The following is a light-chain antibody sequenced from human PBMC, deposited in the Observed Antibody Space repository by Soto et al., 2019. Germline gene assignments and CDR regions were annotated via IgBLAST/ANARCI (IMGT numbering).Light chain of an antibody. CDR2: AAS. J-gene: IGKJ5*01. V-gene: IGKV1-39*01. CDR3: QQSYSTPIT. CDR1: QSISSY. Sequence: DIQMTQSPSSPSASVGDRVTITCRASQSISSYLNWYQQKPGKAPKLLIYAASSLQSGVPSRFSGSGSETDFTLTISSLQPEDFSTYYCQQSYSTPITFGQGTRLEIK.